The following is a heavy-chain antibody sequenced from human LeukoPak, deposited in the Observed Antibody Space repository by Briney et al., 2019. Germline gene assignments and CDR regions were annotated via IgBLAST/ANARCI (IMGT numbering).Heavy chain of an antibody. Sequence: ASVKVSCKATGYTFTSYDINWVRQAPGQGLEGMGWINPNSGSTNYAEKFQVRVTMAKDTYISTAYMELSRLRSDDTAVYYCARAHPEVPTGDYWGQGTLVTVSS. V-gene: IGHV1-2*02. CDR1: GYTFTSYD. CDR2: INPNSGST. D-gene: IGHD3-10*01. J-gene: IGHJ4*02. CDR3: ARAHPEVPTGDY.